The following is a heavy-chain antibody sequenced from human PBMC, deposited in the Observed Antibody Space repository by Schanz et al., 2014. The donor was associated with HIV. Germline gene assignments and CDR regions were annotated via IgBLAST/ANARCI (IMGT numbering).Heavy chain of an antibody. J-gene: IGHJ6*02. Sequence: EVHLVESGGGMVQPGGSLRLSCAASGFTFSDYWMSWVRQAPGKGLEWVSGMSWNRGRIGYADSVKGRFSISRDNAKNSLYLQMNSLGVEDTALYYCAKGIMGATEYYYGMDVWGQGTTVTV. CDR3: AKGIMGATEYYYGMDV. V-gene: IGHV3-9*01. CDR1: GFTFSDYW. D-gene: IGHD1-26*01. CDR2: MSWNRGRI.